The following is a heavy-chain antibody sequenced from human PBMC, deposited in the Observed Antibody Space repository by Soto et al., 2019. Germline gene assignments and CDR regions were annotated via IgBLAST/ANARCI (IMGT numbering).Heavy chain of an antibody. J-gene: IGHJ4*02. Sequence: QVQLVQSGAEVKKPGASLKISCNASGYTVTNHHIYWLRQAPGQGIEWVGKINPTDDTSIYAHKLQGRVTMTRDTSTSTFYMELSSLRYEDTAVYCCAIDSQIFGPDYCGQGTLVTVSS. V-gene: IGHV1-46*04. CDR1: GYTVTNHH. CDR2: INPTDDTS. D-gene: IGHD3-3*01. CDR3: AIDSQIFGPDY.